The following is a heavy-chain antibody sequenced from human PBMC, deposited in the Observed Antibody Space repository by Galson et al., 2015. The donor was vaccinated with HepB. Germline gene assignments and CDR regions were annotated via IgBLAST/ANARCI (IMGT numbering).Heavy chain of an antibody. CDR3: GSGGYNSWRGHYYYDMDV. CDR1: GGTFSRYA. J-gene: IGHJ6*02. D-gene: IGHD5-24*01. V-gene: IGHV1-69*13. CDR2: IIPKVGKS. Sequence: SVKVSCKASGGTFSRYAISWVRQAPGQGFEWLGGIIPKVGKSNYAQNLQGRATITADESTSTAYMELNSLTSEDTAVYYCGSGGYNSWRGHYYYDMDVWGQGTTVTVSS.